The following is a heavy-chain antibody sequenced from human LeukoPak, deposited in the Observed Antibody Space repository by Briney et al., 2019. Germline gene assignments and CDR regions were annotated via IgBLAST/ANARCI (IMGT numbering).Heavy chain of an antibody. Sequence: PGGSLRLSCAASGFTFSSYWMTWVRQAPGKGLEWVSSINGDGSTTYYTDSVKGRFTISRDNSENTLYLQMNSLRAEDTAVYYCAKYYYDSGGYSFDHWGQGTLVTVSS. CDR2: INGDGSTT. D-gene: IGHD3-22*01. J-gene: IGHJ4*02. CDR3: AKYYYDSGGYSFDH. CDR1: GFTFSSYW. V-gene: IGHV3-23*01.